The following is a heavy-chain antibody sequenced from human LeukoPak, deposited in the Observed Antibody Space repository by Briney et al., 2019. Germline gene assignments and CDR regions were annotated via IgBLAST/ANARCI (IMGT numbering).Heavy chain of an antibody. J-gene: IGHJ4*02. V-gene: IGHV3-30*02. D-gene: IGHD2-21*01. CDR3: AKDQSPYCGGDCYSPFDY. CDR2: IRYDGSNK. CDR1: GFTFSSYG. Sequence: GGSLRLSFAASGFTFSSYGMHWVRQAPGKGLEWVAFIRYDGSNKYYADSVKGRFTISRDNSKNTLYLQMNSLRAEDTAVYYCAKDQSPYCGGDCYSPFDYWGQGTLVTVSS.